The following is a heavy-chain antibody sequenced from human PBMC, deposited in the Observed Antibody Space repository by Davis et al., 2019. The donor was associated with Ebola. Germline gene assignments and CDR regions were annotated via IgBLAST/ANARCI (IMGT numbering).Heavy chain of an antibody. J-gene: IGHJ4*02. D-gene: IGHD5-12*01. Sequence: GESLKISCAASGFTFSSYGMHWVRQAPGKGLAWVAVISYDGSNKYYADSVKGRFTISRDNSKNPLYLQMNSLRAEDTAVYYCAKVTSGYDLGYWGQGTLVTVSS. CDR2: ISYDGSNK. CDR3: AKVTSGYDLGY. V-gene: IGHV3-30*18. CDR1: GFTFSSYG.